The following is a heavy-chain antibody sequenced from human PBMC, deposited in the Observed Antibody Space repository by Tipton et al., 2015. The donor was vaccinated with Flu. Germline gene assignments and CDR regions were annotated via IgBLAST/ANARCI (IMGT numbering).Heavy chain of an antibody. Sequence: TLSLTCSVSGDSIGNAYYWGWIRQPPGKGLEWIGNIHRSGNTYHNPSLKSRVTISVDSSKNQFSLRLSSVTAADTAVYYCARVRSWSGKSTAAIDYWGQGTLVTVSS. CDR2: IHRSGNT. CDR3: ARVRSWSGKSTAAIDY. D-gene: IGHD3-3*01. V-gene: IGHV4-38-2*02. CDR1: GDSIGNAYY. J-gene: IGHJ4*02.